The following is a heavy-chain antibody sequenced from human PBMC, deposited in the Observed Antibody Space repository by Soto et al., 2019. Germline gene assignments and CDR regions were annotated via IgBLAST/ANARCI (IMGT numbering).Heavy chain of an antibody. CDR1: GGSFSGYY. V-gene: IGHV4-34*01. D-gene: IGHD3-10*01. J-gene: IGHJ6*02. CDR3: ARGPWGDSYYCYGMDV. CDR2: INHSGST. Sequence: SETLSLTCAVYGGSFSGYYWSWIRQPPGKGLEWIGEINHSGSTNYNPSLKSRVTISVDTSKNQFSLKLSSVTAADTAVYYCARGPWGDSYYCYGMDVWGQGTTVTVSS.